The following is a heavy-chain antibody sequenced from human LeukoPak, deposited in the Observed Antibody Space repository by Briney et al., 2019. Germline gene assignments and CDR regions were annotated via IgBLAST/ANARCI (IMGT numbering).Heavy chain of an antibody. D-gene: IGHD3-22*01. CDR3: ARASVSSGYSVY. J-gene: IGHJ4*02. V-gene: IGHV1-18*01. Sequence: ASVKVSCKASGYTFTSYGISWVRQAPGQGLEWMGWISAYNGNTNYAQKLQGRVTMTTDTSTSTAYTELRSLRSDDTAVYYCARASVSSGYSVYWGQGTLVTVSS. CDR1: GYTFTSYG. CDR2: ISAYNGNT.